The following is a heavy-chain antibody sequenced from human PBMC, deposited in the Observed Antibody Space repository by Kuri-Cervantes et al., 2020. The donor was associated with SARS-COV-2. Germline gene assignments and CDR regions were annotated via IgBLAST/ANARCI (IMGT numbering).Heavy chain of an antibody. Sequence: GGSLRLSCAASGFPFSDYYMNWVRQAPGKGLEWVSYISSSGSTIYYADSVKGRFTISRDNAKNSLYLQMNSLGAEDTAVYYCAREYGATIRYYYYYGMDVWGQGTTVTVSS. CDR1: GFPFSDYY. D-gene: IGHD5-12*01. CDR2: ISSSGSTI. V-gene: IGHV3-11*04. J-gene: IGHJ6*02. CDR3: AREYGATIRYYYYYGMDV.